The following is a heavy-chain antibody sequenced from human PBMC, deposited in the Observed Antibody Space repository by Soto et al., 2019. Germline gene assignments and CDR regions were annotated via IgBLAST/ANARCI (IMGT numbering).Heavy chain of an antibody. J-gene: IGHJ5*01. V-gene: IGHV1-46*01. D-gene: IGHD6-13*01. CDR2: ITPSGGTT. CDR1: GYMFSSYY. Sequence: ASVKVSCKPSGYMFSSYYINWVRPAPGQGLEWRGNITPSGGTTTYAQKFQGRVTMTRDTSTTAVYMEWSRLRSDDTAVYSCAREAFCGYSSSWYVSRSPHWFDAWGERTLENVSS. CDR3: AREAFCGYSSSWYVSRSPHWFDA.